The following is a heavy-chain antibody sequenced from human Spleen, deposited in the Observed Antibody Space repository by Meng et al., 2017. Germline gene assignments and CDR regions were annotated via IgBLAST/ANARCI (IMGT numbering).Heavy chain of an antibody. V-gene: IGHV4-34*01. J-gene: IGHJ4*02. CDR3: AARGYYLADY. Sequence: QVPLQQWGAGLLKPSETLSLTCAVYGGSFSGYYWSWIRQPPGKGLEWIGEINHSGSTNYNPSLKSRVTISVDTSKNQFSLKLSSVTAADTAVYYCAARGYYLADYWGQGTLVTVSS. CDR1: GGSFSGYY. CDR2: INHSGST. D-gene: IGHD3-22*01.